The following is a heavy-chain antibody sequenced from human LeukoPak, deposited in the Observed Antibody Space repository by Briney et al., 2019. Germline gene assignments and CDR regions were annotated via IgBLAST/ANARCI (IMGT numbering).Heavy chain of an antibody. J-gene: IGHJ4*02. CDR2: IYYSGNT. CDR3: ARGHSNTWYPTGLHFDN. CDR1: GGSFMSNTYY. V-gene: IGHV4-39*07. D-gene: IGHD6-13*01. Sequence: SETLSLTCDVSGGSFMSNTYYWAWIRQSPGKGLEWLGSIYYSGNTYQSPSLRSRVTVSVDTSRTQFSLKLNSVTAADTAVYYCARGHSNTWYPTGLHFDNWGQGTLVPVSS.